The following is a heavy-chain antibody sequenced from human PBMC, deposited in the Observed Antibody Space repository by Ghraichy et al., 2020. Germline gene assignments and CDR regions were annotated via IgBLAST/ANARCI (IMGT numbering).Heavy chain of an antibody. J-gene: IGHJ6*03. V-gene: IGHV3-21*01. Sequence: GGSLRLSCAASGFTFSSYSMNWVRQAPGKGLEWVSSISSSSSYIYYADSVKGRFTISRDNAKNSLYLQMNSLRAEDTAVYYCARVSSSSWYGYYYYYYYMDVWGKGTTVTVSS. CDR3: ARVSSSSWYGYYYYYYYMDV. D-gene: IGHD6-13*01. CDR2: ISSSSSYI. CDR1: GFTFSSYS.